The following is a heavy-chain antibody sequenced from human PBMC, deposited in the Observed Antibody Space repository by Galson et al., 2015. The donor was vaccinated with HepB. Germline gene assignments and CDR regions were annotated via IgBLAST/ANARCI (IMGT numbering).Heavy chain of an antibody. CDR3: AKEVARISMFDY. CDR1: GFTFSSYG. V-gene: IGHV3-30*18. D-gene: IGHD2/OR15-2a*01. Sequence: SLRLFCAASGFTFSSYGMHWVRQAPGKGLEWVAVISYDGSNKFYAESVKGRFTISRDDSKNTLYLQMNSLRPEDTAMYHCAKEVARISMFDYWGQGALVTVSS. J-gene: IGHJ4*02. CDR2: ISYDGSNK.